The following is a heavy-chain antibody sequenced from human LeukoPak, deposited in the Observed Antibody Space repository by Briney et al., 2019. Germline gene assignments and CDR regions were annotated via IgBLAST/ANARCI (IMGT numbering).Heavy chain of an antibody. CDR1: GVTVSSNY. V-gene: IGHV3-66*01. D-gene: IGHD3-3*01. Sequence: GGSLRLSCAASGVTVSSNYMSWVRQAPGKGLEWVSVIYSGGSTYYADSVKGRFTISRDNSKNPLYLQMNSLRAEDTAVYYCARDVCSGYCLSAFDIWGQGTMVTVSS. CDR2: IYSGGST. J-gene: IGHJ3*02. CDR3: ARDVCSGYCLSAFDI.